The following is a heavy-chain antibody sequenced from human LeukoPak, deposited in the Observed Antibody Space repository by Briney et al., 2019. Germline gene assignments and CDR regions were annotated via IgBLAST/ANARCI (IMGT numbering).Heavy chain of an antibody. Sequence: ASVKVSCKASGYTFTGYYMHWVRQAPGQGLEWMGWINPNSGGTNYAQKFQGRVTMTRDTSISTAYMELSRLRSDDTAVYYCARGSGSHYYYYYMDVWGKGTTVTVSS. J-gene: IGHJ6*03. CDR3: ARGSGSHYYYYYMDV. CDR2: INPNSGGT. D-gene: IGHD1-26*01. CDR1: GYTFTGYY. V-gene: IGHV1-2*02.